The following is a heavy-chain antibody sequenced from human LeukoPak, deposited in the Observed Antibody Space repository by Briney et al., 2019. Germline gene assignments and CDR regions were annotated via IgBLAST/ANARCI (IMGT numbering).Heavy chain of an antibody. CDR2: INSDGTNI. CDR1: GFTFSTYW. V-gene: IGHV3-74*03. Sequence: GGSLRLSCAASGFTFSTYWMYWVRQGPGKGLVWVSRINSDGTNIKYADSVKGRFTISRDNAKNTVSLEMNSLRAEDTAVYYCAKAFGGDPMVRGYCDYWGQGTLVTVSS. CDR3: AKAFGGDPMVRGYCDY. J-gene: IGHJ4*02. D-gene: IGHD3-10*01.